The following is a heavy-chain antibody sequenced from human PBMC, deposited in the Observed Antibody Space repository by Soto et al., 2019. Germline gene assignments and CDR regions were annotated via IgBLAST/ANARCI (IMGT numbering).Heavy chain of an antibody. CDR3: ARYQKGPFDY. CDR2: IYYTGST. D-gene: IGHD2-2*01. CDR1: GGSISSGDYY. V-gene: IGHV4-30-4*01. Sequence: SETLSLTCTVSGGSISSGDYYWSWIRQPPGKGLEWVGYIYYTGSTYYNPSLKSRLTISVDTSKNQFSLKLTSVTAADTAVYFCARYQKGPFDYWGQGTLVTVSS. J-gene: IGHJ4*02.